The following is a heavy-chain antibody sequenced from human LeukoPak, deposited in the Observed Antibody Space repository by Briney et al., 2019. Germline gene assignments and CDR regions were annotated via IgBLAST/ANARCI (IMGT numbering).Heavy chain of an antibody. J-gene: IGHJ3*02. CDR1: GGSISSGDYY. CDR3: TRQYAGDDAFDI. Sequence: PSETLSLTCTVSGGSISSGDYYWSWIRQPPGKGLEWIGYIYYSGSTYYNPSLKSRVTISVDTSKNQFSLKLSSVTAADTAVYYCTRQYAGDDAFDIWGQGTMVTVSS. CDR2: IYYSGST. D-gene: IGHD6-13*01. V-gene: IGHV4-30-4*01.